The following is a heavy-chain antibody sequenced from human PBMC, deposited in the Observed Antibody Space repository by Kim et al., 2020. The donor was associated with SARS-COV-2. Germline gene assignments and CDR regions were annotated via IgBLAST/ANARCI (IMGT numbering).Heavy chain of an antibody. CDR3: ARDHRNSSGYYSFDY. CDR1: GYTFNTYA. D-gene: IGHD3-22*01. V-gene: IGHV1-3*01. Sequence: ASVKVSCKTSGYTFNTYALHWVRQAPGQRLDWMGWINGGNGYTEYSQNFQGRVTFTKDTSAKTAYLELSSLTSEDTAVYYCARDHRNSSGYYSFDYWSQGTLVTVSS. J-gene: IGHJ4*02. CDR2: INGGNGYT.